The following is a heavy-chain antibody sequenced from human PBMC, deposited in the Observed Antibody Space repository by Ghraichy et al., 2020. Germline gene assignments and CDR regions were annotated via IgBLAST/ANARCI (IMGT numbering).Heavy chain of an antibody. J-gene: IGHJ5*02. CDR2: IYYSGST. CDR1: GGSISSSSYY. D-gene: IGHD5-24*01. CDR3: ARQHPGTVPSMAFDP. Sequence: SETLSLTCTVSGGSISSSSYYWGWIRQPPGKGLEWIGSIYYSGSTYYNPSLKSRVTISVDTSKNQFSLKLSSVTAADTAVYYCARQHPGTVPSMAFDPWGQGTLVTVSS. V-gene: IGHV4-39*07.